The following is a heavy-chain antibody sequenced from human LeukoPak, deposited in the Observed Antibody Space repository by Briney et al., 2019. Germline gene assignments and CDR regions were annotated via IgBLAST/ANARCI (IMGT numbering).Heavy chain of an antibody. D-gene: IGHD4-23*01. J-gene: IGHJ6*03. V-gene: IGHV1-69*06. Sequence: GASVKVSCKASGGTFSSYAISWVRQAPGQGLEWMGGIIPIFGTANYAQKFQGRVTITADKSTSTAYMELSSLRSEDTAVYYCARATVVTPLDGYYYYMDVWGKGTTVTVSS. CDR2: IIPIFGTA. CDR1: GGTFSSYA. CDR3: ARATVVTPLDGYYYYMDV.